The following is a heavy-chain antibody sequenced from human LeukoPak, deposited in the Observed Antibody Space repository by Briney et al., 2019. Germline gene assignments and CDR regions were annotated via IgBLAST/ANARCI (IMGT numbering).Heavy chain of an antibody. Sequence: GGSLRLSCAPSGFTFSGYWMNWVRQAPGRGLVWVSRVASDGSSTTYADSVKGRFSISRDNAKNTLYLQMNSLRVEDTAVYYCARGRPHGNDYWGQGTLVTVSS. CDR3: ARGRPHGNDY. J-gene: IGHJ4*02. V-gene: IGHV3-74*01. CDR1: GFTFSGYW. CDR2: VASDGSST. D-gene: IGHD4-23*01.